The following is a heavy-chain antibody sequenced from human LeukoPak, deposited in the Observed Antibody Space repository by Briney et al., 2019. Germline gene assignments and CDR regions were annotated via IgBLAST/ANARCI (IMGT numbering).Heavy chain of an antibody. CDR2: INPNSGDR. D-gene: IGHD3-3*01. CDR3: ARADMSSDYTPNDY. J-gene: IGHJ4*02. CDR1: GYTFSGYY. V-gene: IGHV1-2*02. Sequence: ASVKVSCKASGYTFSGYYMHWVRQAPGQGLEWMGWINPNSGDRKYAQKFRGRVTMTRDTSISTAYMELSRLRSDDTAVYYCARADMSSDYTPNDYWGQGTLVTVSS.